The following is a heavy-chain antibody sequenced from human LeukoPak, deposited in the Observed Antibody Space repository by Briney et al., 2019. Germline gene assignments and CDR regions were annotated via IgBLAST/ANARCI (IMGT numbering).Heavy chain of an antibody. J-gene: IGHJ4*02. CDR2: ISGSGGST. Sequence: GGSLRLSCAASGFTFSSYAMNWVRQAPGKGLEWVSVISGSGGSTYYADSVKGRFTISRDNSKNKLYLQMNSLRAEDTAVYYCAKDWGQLWPTGYFDYWGQGTLVTVSS. D-gene: IGHD5-18*01. CDR3: AKDWGQLWPTGYFDY. V-gene: IGHV3-23*01. CDR1: GFTFSSYA.